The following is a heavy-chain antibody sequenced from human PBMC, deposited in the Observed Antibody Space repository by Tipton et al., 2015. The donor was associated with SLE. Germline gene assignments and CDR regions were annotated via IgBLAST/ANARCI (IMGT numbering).Heavy chain of an antibody. Sequence: SLRLSCAASGFTFSSYWMHWVRQAPGKGLVWVSRINSDGSSTSYADSVKGRFTISRDNAKNTLYLQMNSLRAEDTAAYYCARARGYSSGWYYFDYWGQGTLVTVSS. CDR2: INSDGSST. D-gene: IGHD6-19*01. V-gene: IGHV3-74*01. CDR1: GFTFSSYW. J-gene: IGHJ4*02. CDR3: ARARGYSSGWYYFDY.